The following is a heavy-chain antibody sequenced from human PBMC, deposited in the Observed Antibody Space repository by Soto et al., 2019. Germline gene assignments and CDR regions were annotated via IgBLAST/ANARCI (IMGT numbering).Heavy chain of an antibody. Sequence: GASVKVSCKASGGTFSSYAISWVRQAPGQGLEWMGGIIPIFGTANYAQKFQGRVTITADESTSTAYMELSSLRSEDTTVYYCARDRVTMVRGVIINGNPTNEFDPWGQGTLVTVSS. CDR3: ARDRVTMVRGVIINGNPTNEFDP. D-gene: IGHD3-10*01. V-gene: IGHV1-69*13. CDR2: IIPIFGTA. CDR1: GGTFSSYA. J-gene: IGHJ5*02.